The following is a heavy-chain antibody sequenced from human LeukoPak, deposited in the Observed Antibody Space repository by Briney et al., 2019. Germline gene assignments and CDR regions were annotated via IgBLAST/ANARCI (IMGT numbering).Heavy chain of an antibody. CDR3: AREGQLLLEGIDP. V-gene: IGHV4-34*01. J-gene: IGHJ5*02. CDR1: GGSFSGYY. Sequence: PSETLSPTCAVYGGSFSGYYWSWIRQPPGKGLEWIGYIYHSGSTYYNPSLKSRVTISVDRSKNQFSLKLSSVTAADTAVYYCAREGQLLLEGIDPWGQGTLVTVSS. D-gene: IGHD2-2*01. CDR2: IYHSGST.